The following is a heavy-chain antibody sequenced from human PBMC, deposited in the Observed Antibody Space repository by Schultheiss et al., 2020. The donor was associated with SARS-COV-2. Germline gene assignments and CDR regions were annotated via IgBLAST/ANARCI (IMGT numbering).Heavy chain of an antibody. Sequence: GGSLRLSCAASGFTFSSYAMSWVRQAPGKGLEWVSAISGSGGSTYYADSVKGRFTISRDNSKNTLYLQMNSLRAEDTALYNCAKDGLRYSSGWYNWFDPWGQGTLVTVAS. V-gene: IGHV3-23*01. CDR1: GFTFSSYA. D-gene: IGHD6-19*01. J-gene: IGHJ5*02. CDR2: ISGSGGST. CDR3: AKDGLRYSSGWYNWFDP.